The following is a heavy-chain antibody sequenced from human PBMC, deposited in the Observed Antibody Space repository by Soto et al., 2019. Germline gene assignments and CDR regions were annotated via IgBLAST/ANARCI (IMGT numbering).Heavy chain of an antibody. V-gene: IGHV3-30*18. CDR3: AKEGAMAAKHYYGMDV. CDR2: ISYDGSNK. J-gene: IGHJ6*02. D-gene: IGHD5-18*01. Sequence: GGSLRLSCAASGFTFSSYGMHWVRQAPGKGLEWVAVISYDGSNKYYADSVKGRFTISRDNSKNTLYLQMNSLRAEDTAVYYCAKEGAMAAKHYYGMDVWGQGTTVTVSS. CDR1: GFTFSSYG.